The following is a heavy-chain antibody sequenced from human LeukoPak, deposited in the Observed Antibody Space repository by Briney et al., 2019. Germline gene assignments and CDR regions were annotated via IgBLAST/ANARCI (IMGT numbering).Heavy chain of an antibody. V-gene: IGHV3-21*05. CDR3: ARDTFHPGLIDS. J-gene: IGHJ4*02. CDR2: INTDSSDI. CDR1: GFTFSRYA. Sequence: GGSLRLSCAASGFTFSRYAMNWVRQAPGKGLEWVSYINTDSSDIHYADSVEGRFTISRDNARNTLYLQLSSLRAEDSAVYYCARDTFHPGLIDSWGQGTLVTVSS. D-gene: IGHD2-21*01.